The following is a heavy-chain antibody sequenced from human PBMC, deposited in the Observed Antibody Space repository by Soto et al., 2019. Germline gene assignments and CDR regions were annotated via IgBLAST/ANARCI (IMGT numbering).Heavy chain of an antibody. J-gene: IGHJ4*02. CDR2: ISGSGGST. Sequence: PGGSLRLSCADSGFTFSSYAMSWVRQASGEGLGCVSGISGSGGSTYYAEPVNGRFTISRDKSKSMLYLQMNVLRAEDTAIYYCAKGQPAPVTYLGSWGQGTLVTL. D-gene: IGHD2-21*02. CDR1: GFTFSSYA. V-gene: IGHV3-23*01. CDR3: AKGQPAPVTYLGS.